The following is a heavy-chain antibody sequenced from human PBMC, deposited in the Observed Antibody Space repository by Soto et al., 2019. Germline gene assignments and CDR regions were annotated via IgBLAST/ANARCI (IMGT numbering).Heavy chain of an antibody. CDR2: IIPMLDVT. V-gene: IGHV1-69*02. Sequence: QVQTVQSGAEVKKPGSSVKVSCKASGGTFSGNTISWVRQAPGQGLEWMGRIIPMLDVTNYAQKFQGRATITADKSTSTAFMEVTSLRSEDTAVYFCATHDYGYYLFDDWGQGTLVTVSS. J-gene: IGHJ4*02. D-gene: IGHD4-17*01. CDR1: GGTFSGNT. CDR3: ATHDYGYYLFDD.